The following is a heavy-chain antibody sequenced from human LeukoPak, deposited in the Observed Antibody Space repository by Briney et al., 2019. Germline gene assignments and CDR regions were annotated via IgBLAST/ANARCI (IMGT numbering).Heavy chain of an antibody. V-gene: IGHV3-30*04. CDR1: GFTSSNYA. Sequence: GGSLRLSCAASGFTSSNYAMHWVRQAPGKGLEWVAVISNDRNNKYYADSVKGRFTISRDNSKNTLYLQMSSLRPEDTSVYYCARDWGITVGWFDPWGQGTLVTVSS. J-gene: IGHJ5*02. D-gene: IGHD1-14*01. CDR3: ARDWGITVGWFDP. CDR2: ISNDRNNK.